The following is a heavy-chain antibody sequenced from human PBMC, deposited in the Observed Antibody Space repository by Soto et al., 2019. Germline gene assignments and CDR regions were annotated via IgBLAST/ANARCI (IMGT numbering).Heavy chain of an antibody. V-gene: IGHV1-18*01. Sequence: ASVKVSCKASGYTFTSYGISWVRQAPGQGLEWMGWIRAYNGNTNYAQKLQGRVTMTTDTSTSTAYMELRSLRSDDTAVYYCARGIKDYGDYVADYWGQGTLVTVSS. CDR2: IRAYNGNT. CDR3: ARGIKDYGDYVADY. CDR1: GYTFTSYG. D-gene: IGHD4-17*01. J-gene: IGHJ4*02.